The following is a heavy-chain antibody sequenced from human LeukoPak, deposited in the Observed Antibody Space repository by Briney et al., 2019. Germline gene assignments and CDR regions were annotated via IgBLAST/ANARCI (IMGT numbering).Heavy chain of an antibody. J-gene: IGHJ4*02. D-gene: IGHD3-22*01. CDR1: GFTLSSYA. CDR3: ARDPWDSSGYYLPYFDY. Sequence: GGSLRLSCAASGFTLSSYAMSWVRQAPGKGLEWVSSIRASGGSTYYADSVKGRFTISRDNSKNTLYLQMNSLRAEDTAVYYCARDPWDSSGYYLPYFDYWGQGTLVTVSS. CDR2: IRASGGST. V-gene: IGHV3-23*01.